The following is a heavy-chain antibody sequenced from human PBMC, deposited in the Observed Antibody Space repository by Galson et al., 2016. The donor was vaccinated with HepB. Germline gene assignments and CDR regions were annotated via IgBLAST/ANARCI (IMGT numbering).Heavy chain of an antibody. CDR2: TYCRSKCYN. CDR1: GDSVSSKSAA. V-gene: IGHV6-1*01. CDR3: ARWYYYGSGTTLTAYFDS. J-gene: IGHJ4*02. Sequence: CAISGDSVSSKSAAWNWIRQSPPRGLEWLGRTYCRSKCYNDYAVSVKSRITINPDTSKNQFSLHLNSVTPEDTAVYYCARWYYYGSGTTLTAYFDSWGQGILVTVSS. D-gene: IGHD3-10*01.